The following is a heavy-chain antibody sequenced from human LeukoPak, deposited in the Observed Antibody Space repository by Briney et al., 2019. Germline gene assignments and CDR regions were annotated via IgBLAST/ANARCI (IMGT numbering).Heavy chain of an antibody. CDR1: GFTFSSYG. V-gene: IGHV3-30*02. CDR2: IRYDGSNK. CDR3: SGSGSLPTTYYYYMDV. D-gene: IGHD6-19*01. J-gene: IGHJ6*03. Sequence: PGGSLRLSCAASGFTFSSYGMHWVRQAPGKGLEWVAFIRYDGSNKYYADSVKGRFTVSRDNSKNTLYLQMNSLRAEDTAVYYCSGSGSLPTTYYYYMDVWGKGTTVTVSS.